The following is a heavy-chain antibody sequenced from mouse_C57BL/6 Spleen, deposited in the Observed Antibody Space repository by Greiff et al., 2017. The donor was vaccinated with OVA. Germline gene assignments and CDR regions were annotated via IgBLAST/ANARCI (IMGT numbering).Heavy chain of an antibody. J-gene: IGHJ4*01. D-gene: IGHD1-1*01. CDR2: ISGGGGNT. Sequence: DVKLVESGGGLVKPGGSLKLSCAASGFTFSSYTMSWVRQTPEQRLEWVATISGGGGNTDYPDSLKGRFTISGDNAKNTPYLQMSRLRSEDTALYYCASEDGSSKYYDAMDYWGQGTSVTVSS. V-gene: IGHV5-9*01. CDR1: GFTFSSYT. CDR3: ASEDGSSKYYDAMDY.